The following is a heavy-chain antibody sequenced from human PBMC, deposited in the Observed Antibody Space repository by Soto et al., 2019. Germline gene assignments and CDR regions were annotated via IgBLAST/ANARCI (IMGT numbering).Heavy chain of an antibody. CDR2: ISGSGGST. V-gene: IGHV3-23*01. CDR3: AKDGVYCSGGSCYSPRWFDP. J-gene: IGHJ5*02. CDR1: GFTFSSYA. D-gene: IGHD2-15*01. Sequence: PGGSLRLSCAASGFTFSSYAMSWVRQAPGKGLEWVSAISGSGGSTYYADSVKGRFTISRDNSKNTLYLQMNSLRAEDTAVYYCAKDGVYCSGGSCYSPRWFDPWGPGTLVTVSS.